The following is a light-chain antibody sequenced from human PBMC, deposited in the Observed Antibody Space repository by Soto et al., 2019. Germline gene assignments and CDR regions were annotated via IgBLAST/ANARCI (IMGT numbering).Light chain of an antibody. CDR1: SSDIGAYNF. V-gene: IGLV2-14*03. CDR2: DVN. CDR3: TSWTTSTTMI. Sequence: QSALTQPASVSGSPGQSITISCTGTSSDIGAYNFVSWYQQHPGKAPKLMLYDVNIRPSGVYNRFSGSKSGNTASLTISGRQAEDEADYYCTSWTTSTTMIFGGGTKLTVL. J-gene: IGLJ2*01.